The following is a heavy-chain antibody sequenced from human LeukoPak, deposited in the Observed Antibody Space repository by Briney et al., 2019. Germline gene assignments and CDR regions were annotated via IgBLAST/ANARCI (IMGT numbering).Heavy chain of an antibody. D-gene: IGHD3-22*01. CDR3: ARRRRYYYDSSGYSDYAFDY. CDR2: IYSGGST. J-gene: IGHJ4*02. CDR1: GFIVSSNY. V-gene: IGHV3-53*01. Sequence: GGSLRLSCAASGFIVSSNYMSWVRQAPGKGLEWVSVIYSGGSTYYADSVKGRFIISRDNSKNTLYLQMNSLRAEDTAVYYCARRRRYYYDSSGYSDYAFDYWGQGTLVTVSS.